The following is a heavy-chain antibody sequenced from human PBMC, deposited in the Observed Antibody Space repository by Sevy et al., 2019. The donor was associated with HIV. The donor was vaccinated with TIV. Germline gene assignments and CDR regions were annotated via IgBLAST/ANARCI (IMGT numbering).Heavy chain of an antibody. J-gene: IGHJ6*02. D-gene: IGHD2-15*01. CDR1: GFTLTNEF. V-gene: IGHV3-53*01. Sequence: GGSLRLSCAVSGFTLTNEFFSWVRQAPGKGLEWVAVVYSGGATYYADSVKGGFTISRDNSKSTLYLQTKSLRAEDTAVYYCARVGYCRGGTCFSGFYYAMDVWGQGTTVTVSS. CDR2: VYSGGAT. CDR3: ARVGYCRGGTCFSGFYYAMDV.